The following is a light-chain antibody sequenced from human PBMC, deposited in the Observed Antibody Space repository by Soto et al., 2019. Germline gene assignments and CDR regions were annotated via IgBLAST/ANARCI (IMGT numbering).Light chain of an antibody. CDR3: ATLDDTLNDVV. CDR1: SSDIGSNS. Sequence: QSVLTQPPSASGTPGQRVTISCSGGSSDIGSNSVNWCQQVPGTAPKLLIYGNDEPPSGVPDRFSGSKSVTSASLAISGLQSEDEADYYCATLDDTLNDVVFGGGTKLTVL. J-gene: IGLJ2*01. V-gene: IGLV1-44*01. CDR2: GND.